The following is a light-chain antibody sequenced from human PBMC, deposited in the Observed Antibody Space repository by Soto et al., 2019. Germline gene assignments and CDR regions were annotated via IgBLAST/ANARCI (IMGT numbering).Light chain of an antibody. CDR1: QSISNY. CDR2: AAS. CDR3: QQYYSYPRT. Sequence: DIPLTQSPAPLSASVGDRVRISCRASQSISNYLNWYQQKPGKAPKLLIYAASTLQSGVPSRFSGSGSGTDFTLTISCLQSEDFATYYCQQYYSYPRTFGQGTKVDIK. V-gene: IGKV1-39*01. J-gene: IGKJ1*01.